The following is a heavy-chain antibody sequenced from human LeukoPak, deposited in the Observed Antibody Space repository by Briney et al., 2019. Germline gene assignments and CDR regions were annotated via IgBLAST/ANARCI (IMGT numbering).Heavy chain of an antibody. CDR2: INHSGST. CDR1: GGSFSGYY. Sequence: SETLSLTCAVYGGSFSGYYWSWIRQPPGKGLEWIGEINHSGSTNYNPSLKSRVTISVDTSKNQFSLKLSSVTAADTAVYCCARGRGSYTVYYYFDYWGQGTLVTVSS. J-gene: IGHJ4*02. V-gene: IGHV4-34*01. CDR3: ARGRGSYTVYYYFDY. D-gene: IGHD1-26*01.